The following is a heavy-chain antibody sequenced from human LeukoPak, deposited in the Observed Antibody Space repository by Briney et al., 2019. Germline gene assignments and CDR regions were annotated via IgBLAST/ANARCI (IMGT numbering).Heavy chain of an antibody. CDR3: ARPLRPPGYSSGWYFQH. D-gene: IGHD6-19*01. J-gene: IGHJ1*01. V-gene: IGHV5-51*01. Sequence: GESLKISCKGSGYSFTSYWIGWVRQMPGKGLEWMGIIYPGGSDTRYSPSFQGQVTISADKSISTVYLQWSSLKASDTAMYYCARPLRPPGYSSGWYFQHWGQGTLVTVSS. CDR2: IYPGGSDT. CDR1: GYSFTSYW.